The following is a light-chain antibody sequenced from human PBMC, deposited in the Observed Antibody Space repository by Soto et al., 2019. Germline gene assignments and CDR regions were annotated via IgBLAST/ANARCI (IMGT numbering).Light chain of an antibody. CDR2: WAS. J-gene: IGKJ4*01. CDR1: QSVLYSSNNKNY. Sequence: DIVMTQSPDSLAVSLGERATINCKSSQSVLYSSNNKNYLAWYQQKPGQPPKLLIYWASTRDSGVPGRLSGSGSGTDFTLTISSLQAEDVAVYYCQQYYSVPVTFGGGTKVEIK. V-gene: IGKV4-1*01. CDR3: QQYYSVPVT.